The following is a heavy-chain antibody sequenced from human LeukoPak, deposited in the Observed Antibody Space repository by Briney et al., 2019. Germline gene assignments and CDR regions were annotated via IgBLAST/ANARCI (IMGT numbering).Heavy chain of an antibody. D-gene: IGHD1-14*01. CDR1: GYRFTNYW. CDR3: ARDVPGSPFES. V-gene: IGHV5-51*01. J-gene: IGHJ4*02. Sequence: GESLKISCKGYGYRFTNYWIGWVRQMRGKGLEWMGIIYPGDSDTRYSPSFQGQVTISADKSISTAYLQWTSLKASDTAMYYCARDVPGSPFESWGQGTLVTVSS. CDR2: IYPGDSDT.